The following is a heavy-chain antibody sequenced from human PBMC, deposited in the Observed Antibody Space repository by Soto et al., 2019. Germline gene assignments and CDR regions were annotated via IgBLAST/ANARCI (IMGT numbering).Heavy chain of an antibody. Sequence: GGSLRLSCAASGFTFSSYSMNWVRQAPGKGLEWVSYISSSSSTIYYADSVKGRFTISRDNAKNSLYLQMNSLRDEDTAVYYCARDGSYYDFWSGPKSRMDVWGQGTTVTVSS. V-gene: IGHV3-48*02. CDR1: GFTFSSYS. CDR2: ISSSSSTI. D-gene: IGHD3-3*01. J-gene: IGHJ6*02. CDR3: ARDGSYYDFWSGPKSRMDV.